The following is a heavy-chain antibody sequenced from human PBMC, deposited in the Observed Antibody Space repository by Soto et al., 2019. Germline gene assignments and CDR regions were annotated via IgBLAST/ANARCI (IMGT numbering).Heavy chain of an antibody. V-gene: IGHV3-30-3*01. CDR3: ARDVFQEDV. CDR2: ILSDGSNK. CDR1: GFTFSSYA. Sequence: QVQLVESGGGVVQPGRSLRLSCAASGFTFSSYAMHWVRQAPGKGLEWVAVILSDGSNKWYVDSVKGRFTISRDNSKNPLYLQMNSLRAADTAVYYCARDVFQEDVWGQGTTVTVSS. J-gene: IGHJ6*02.